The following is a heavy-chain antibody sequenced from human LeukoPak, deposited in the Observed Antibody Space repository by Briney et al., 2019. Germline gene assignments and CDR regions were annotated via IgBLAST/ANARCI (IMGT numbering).Heavy chain of an antibody. D-gene: IGHD1-14*01. J-gene: IGHJ4*02. CDR3: ARGVEPLAANTLAY. CDR2: LYSDGNT. V-gene: IGHV3-53*01. CDR1: GFTVITND. Sequence: GGSPRLSCAASGFTVITNDMTWVRQAPGKGLEWVSVLYSDGNTKYAGSVQGRFTISRDNSKNTLYLEMNSLSPDDTAVYYCARGVEPLAANTLAYWGQGTPVTVSS.